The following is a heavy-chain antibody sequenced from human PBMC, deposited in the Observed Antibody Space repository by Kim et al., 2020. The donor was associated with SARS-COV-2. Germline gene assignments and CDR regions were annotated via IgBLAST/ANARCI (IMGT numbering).Heavy chain of an antibody. CDR1: GYTFTNDG. CDR2: IIPYNGNT. J-gene: IGHJ4*02. CDR3: ARGWDFASGWYNTFDY. V-gene: IGHV1-18*01. Sequence: ASVKVSCKASGYTFTNDGITWVRQAPGHGLEWMGWIIPYNGNTNYAQNLQGRVTMTADTSTSTAYMELRSLRSDDTAVYFCARGWDFASGWYNTFDYWGQGTLVTVSS. D-gene: IGHD6-19*01.